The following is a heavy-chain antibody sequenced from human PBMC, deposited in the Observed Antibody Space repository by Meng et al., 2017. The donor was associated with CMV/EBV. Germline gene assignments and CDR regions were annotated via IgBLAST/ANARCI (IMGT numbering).Heavy chain of an antibody. CDR3: ARGRRYSGSPHPFGY. J-gene: IGHJ4*02. Sequence: SGSPFTSYDIHWVRQATGQGLEWMGWMNPNSGNTGYAQKFQGRVTMTRNTSISTAYMELSSLRSEDTAVYYCARGRRYSGSPHPFGYWGQGTLVTVSS. V-gene: IGHV1-8*01. CDR2: MNPNSGNT. D-gene: IGHD1-26*01. CDR1: GSPFTSYD.